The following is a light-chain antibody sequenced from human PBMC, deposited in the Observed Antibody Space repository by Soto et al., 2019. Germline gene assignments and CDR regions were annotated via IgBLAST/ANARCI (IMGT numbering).Light chain of an antibody. V-gene: IGLV2-14*01. CDR2: EVS. CDR1: SSDVGGYTY. Sequence: QSVLTQPASVSGSPGQSITISCTGTSSDVGGYTYVSWYQQHPGKAPQLMIYEVSNRPSGVSNRLSGSKSGNTASLTISGLRTEDEADYYCSSYVSTSTVIFGGGTKLTVL. CDR3: SSYVSTSTVI. J-gene: IGLJ2*01.